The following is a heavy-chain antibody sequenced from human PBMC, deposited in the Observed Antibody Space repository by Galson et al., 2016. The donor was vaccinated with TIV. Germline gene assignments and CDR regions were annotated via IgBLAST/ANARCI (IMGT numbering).Heavy chain of an antibody. CDR1: GASVTSSSHY. CDR3: ATRSPFKYCLES. V-gene: IGHV4-39*01. D-gene: IGHD1-26*01. J-gene: IGHJ4*02. CDR2: RYYTGSI. Sequence: ETLSLTCTVSGASVTSSSHYWGWIRQSPGKGLEWLGSRYYTGSIHHNPSLESRLTLSADTSKNQFSIRLRSLTAADTAVYYCATRSPFKYCLESWGQGTLVTVAS.